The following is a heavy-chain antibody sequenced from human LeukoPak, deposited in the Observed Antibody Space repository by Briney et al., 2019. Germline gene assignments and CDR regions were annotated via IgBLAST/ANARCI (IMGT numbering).Heavy chain of an antibody. CDR1: GGTFSSYA. CDR3: ARDALAIDNYDFWSGYYPALFDY. D-gene: IGHD3-3*01. CDR2: IIPILGIA. V-gene: IGHV1-69*04. Sequence: SVKVSCKASGGTFSSYAISWVRQAPGQGLEWMGRIIPILGIANYAQKFQGRVTITADKSTSTAYMELSSLRSEDTAVYYCARDALAIDNYDFWSGYYPALFDYWGQGTLVTVSS. J-gene: IGHJ4*02.